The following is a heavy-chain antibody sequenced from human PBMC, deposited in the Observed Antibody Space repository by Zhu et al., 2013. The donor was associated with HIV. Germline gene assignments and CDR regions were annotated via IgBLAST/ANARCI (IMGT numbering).Heavy chain of an antibody. CDR3: ARERIGCSGSNCYFDA. V-gene: IGHV1-2*02. D-gene: IGHD2-15*01. CDR1: AVAFTSYA. CDR2: INANTGAT. J-gene: IGHJ5*02. Sequence: QVQLVQSGAQVKKPGSSVKVSCKASAVAFTSYAISWLRQAPGQGPEWMGEINANTGATMYAPKFQGRVAMTRDTSSTTSYMDLNRLISDDTAVYSCARERIGCSGSNCYFDAWGQGSLVTVSS.